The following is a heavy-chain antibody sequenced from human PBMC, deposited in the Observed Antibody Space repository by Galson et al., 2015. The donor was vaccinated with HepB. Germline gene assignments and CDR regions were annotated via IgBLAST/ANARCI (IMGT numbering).Heavy chain of an antibody. Sequence: SLRLSCAASGFTFSSCAMRWVRQAPGKGLDWVSAISGDAAYTYYADSVKGRFTISRDNSKNTLDLQMNSLRAEDTAVYYCAKEYYGSGTSPGPFDCWGQGTLVTVSS. D-gene: IGHD3-10*01. J-gene: IGHJ4*02. V-gene: IGHV3-23*01. CDR2: ISGDAAYT. CDR3: AKEYYGSGTSPGPFDC. CDR1: GFTFSSCA.